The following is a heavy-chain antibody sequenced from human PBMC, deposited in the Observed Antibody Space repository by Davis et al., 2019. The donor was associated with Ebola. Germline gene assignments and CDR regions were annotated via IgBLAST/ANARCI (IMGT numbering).Heavy chain of an antibody. D-gene: IGHD1-7*01. V-gene: IGHV1-3*01. Sequence: ASVKVSCKASGYTFTSYDINWVRQATGQGLEWMGWINAGNGNTKYSQKFQGRVTITRDTSASTAYMELSSLRFEDTAVYYCARGVTGTTDWFDPWGQGTLVTVSS. CDR1: GYTFTSYD. CDR2: INAGNGNT. CDR3: ARGVTGTTDWFDP. J-gene: IGHJ5*02.